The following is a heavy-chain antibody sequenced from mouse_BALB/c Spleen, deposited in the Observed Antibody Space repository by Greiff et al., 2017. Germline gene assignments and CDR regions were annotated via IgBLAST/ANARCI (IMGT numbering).Heavy chain of an antibody. CDR3: ARSNSLLRLY. D-gene: IGHD1-2*01. Sequence: QVQLKESGAELARPGASVKMSCKASGYTFTSYTMHWVKQRPGQGLEWIGYINPSSGYTNYNQKFKDKATLTADKSSSTAYMQLSSLTSEDSAVYYCARSNSLLRLYWGQGTTLTVSS. J-gene: IGHJ2*01. CDR1: GYTFTSYT. V-gene: IGHV1-4*01. CDR2: INPSSGYT.